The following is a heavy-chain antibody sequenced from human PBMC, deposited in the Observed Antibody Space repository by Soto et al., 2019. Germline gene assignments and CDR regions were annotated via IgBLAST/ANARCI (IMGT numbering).Heavy chain of an antibody. Sequence: GASVKVSCKASAGTFSSYTISWVRQAPGQGLEWMGRIIPILGIANYAQKFQGRVTITADKSTSTAYMELSSLRSEDTAVYYCGRGNSYGPATSDYYYMDVWGKGTTVTVSS. CDR1: AGTFSSYT. CDR2: IIPILGIA. V-gene: IGHV1-69*02. J-gene: IGHJ6*03. D-gene: IGHD5-18*01. CDR3: GRGNSYGPATSDYYYMDV.